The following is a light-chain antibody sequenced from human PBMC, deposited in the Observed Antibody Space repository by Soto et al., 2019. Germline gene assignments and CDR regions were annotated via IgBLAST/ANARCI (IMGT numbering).Light chain of an antibody. CDR1: SSNIGSNT. CDR2: SNN. CDR3: AAWDASLNGRV. J-gene: IGLJ1*01. V-gene: IGLV1-44*01. Sequence: QCVLTRPASASGAAGEGGTIFCSGSSSNIGSNTVNWYQQLPGTAPKLLIYSNNQRPSVVPDRFSGSKSGTSASLAISGLQSEDEADYYCAAWDASLNGRVFRPGTTVTVL.